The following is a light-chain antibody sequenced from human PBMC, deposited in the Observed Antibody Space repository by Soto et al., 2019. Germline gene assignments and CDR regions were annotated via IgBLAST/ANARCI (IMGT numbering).Light chain of an antibody. J-gene: IGLJ1*01. Sequence: ALAQPASVPGSPGQTITISCTGTSSDVGGYNAVSWYQHHPGKAPKLIIYEVTHRPAGVSDRFSASKSGNTASLTISGLQAEDEADYYCNSFRVNRLYVFGTGTKVTVL. CDR1: SSDVGGYNA. V-gene: IGLV2-14*01. CDR2: EVT. CDR3: NSFRVNRLYV.